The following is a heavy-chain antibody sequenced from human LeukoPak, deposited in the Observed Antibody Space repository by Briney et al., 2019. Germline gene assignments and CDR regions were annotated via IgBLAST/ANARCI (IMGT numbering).Heavy chain of an antibody. V-gene: IGHV4-34*01. CDR2: INHSGST. CDR3: ARARGVRFLEWLSHSYYFDY. J-gene: IGHJ4*02. D-gene: IGHD3-3*01. CDR1: GASISSYY. Sequence: SETLSLTCTVSGASISSYYWSWIRQPPGKGLEWIGEINHSGSTNYNPSLKSRVTISVDTSKNQFSLKLSSVTAADTAVYYCARARGVRFLEWLSHSYYFDYWGQGTLVTVSS.